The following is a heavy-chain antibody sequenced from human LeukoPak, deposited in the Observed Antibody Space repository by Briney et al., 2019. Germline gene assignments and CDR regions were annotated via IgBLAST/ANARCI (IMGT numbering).Heavy chain of an antibody. D-gene: IGHD2-15*01. Sequence: GSSVKVSCKASGGTFSSYAISWVRQAPGQGLEWMGRIIPILGIANYAQKFQGRVTITADKSTSTAYMELSSLRSEDTAVYYCASRLVVSATPRCDYWGQGTLVTVSS. CDR3: ASRLVVSATPRCDY. J-gene: IGHJ4*02. CDR1: GGTFSSYA. CDR2: IIPILGIA. V-gene: IGHV1-69*04.